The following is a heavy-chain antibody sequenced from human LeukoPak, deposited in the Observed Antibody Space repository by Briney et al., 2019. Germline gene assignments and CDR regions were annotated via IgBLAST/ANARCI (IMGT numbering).Heavy chain of an antibody. D-gene: IGHD3-10*01. CDR2: IRYDGSNK. V-gene: IGHV3-30*02. J-gene: IGHJ4*02. CDR1: GFTFSSYG. Sequence: PGGSLRLSCAASGFTFSSYGMHWVRQAPGKGLEWVAFIRYDGSNKYYADSVKGRFTISRDNSKNTLYLQMNSLRAEDTAVYYCARDFPPYGSGRAFDYWGQGTLVTVSS. CDR3: ARDFPPYGSGRAFDY.